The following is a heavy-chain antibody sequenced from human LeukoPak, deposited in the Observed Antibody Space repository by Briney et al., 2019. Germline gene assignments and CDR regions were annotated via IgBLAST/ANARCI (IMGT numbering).Heavy chain of an antibody. J-gene: IGHJ6*02. CDR1: GGTFSSYA. CDR2: IIPIFGTA. V-gene: IGHV1-69*06. Sequence: SVKVSCKASGGTFSSYAISWVRQAPGQGLEWMGGIIPIFGTANYAQKFQGRVTMTEDTSTDTAYMELSSLRSEDTAVYYCATDGQLNYYYGVDVWGQGTTVTVSS. CDR3: ATDGQLNYYYGVDV. D-gene: IGHD2-2*01.